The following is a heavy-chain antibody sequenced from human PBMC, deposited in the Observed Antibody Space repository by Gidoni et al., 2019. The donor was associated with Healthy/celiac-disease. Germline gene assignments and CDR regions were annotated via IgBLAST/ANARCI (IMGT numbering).Heavy chain of an antibody. V-gene: IGHV4-34*01. CDR2: INHSGST. CDR3: ARGGGTEITLDY. J-gene: IGHJ4*02. Sequence: QVQLQQWGAGLLKPSETLSLTCAVYGGSFSGYYWSWIRQPPGKGLEWIGEINHSGSTNYNPSLKSRVTISVDTSKNQFSLKLSSVTAADTAVYYCARGGGTEITLDYWGQGTLVTVSS. D-gene: IGHD1-1*01. CDR1: GGSFSGYY.